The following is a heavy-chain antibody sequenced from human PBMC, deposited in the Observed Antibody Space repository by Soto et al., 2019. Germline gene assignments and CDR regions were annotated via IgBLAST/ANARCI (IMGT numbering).Heavy chain of an antibody. V-gene: IGHV4-34*01. CDR1: GGSFSGYY. CDR2: INHSGST. D-gene: IGHD7-27*01. J-gene: IGHJ5*02. Sequence: SETLSLTCAVYGGSFSGYYWSWIRQPPGKGLEWIGEINHSGSTTYNPSLKSRVTISVDTSKNQFSLKLSSVTAADTAVYYCARGQSRSLIGDSFAWGQGTLVTVSS. CDR3: ARGQSRSLIGDSFA.